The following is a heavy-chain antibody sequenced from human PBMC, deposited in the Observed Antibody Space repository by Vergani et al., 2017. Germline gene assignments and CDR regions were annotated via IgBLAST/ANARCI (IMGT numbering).Heavy chain of an antibody. CDR1: GYSFTSYW. V-gene: IGHV5-51*01. J-gene: IGHJ3*02. D-gene: IGHD3-3*01. CDR2: IYPGDSDT. CDR3: AXGSYYDFWSGFLQGAFDI. Sequence: EVQLVQSGAEVKKPGESLKISCKGSGYSFTSYWIGWVRQMPGKGLEWMGIIYPGDSDTRYSPSFQGQVTISADKSISTAYLQWSSLKASDTAMYYCAXGSYYDFWSGFLQGAFDIWGQGTMVTVSS.